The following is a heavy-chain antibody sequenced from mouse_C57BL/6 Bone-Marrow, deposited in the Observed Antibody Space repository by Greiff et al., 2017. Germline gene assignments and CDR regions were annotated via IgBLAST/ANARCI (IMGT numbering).Heavy chain of an antibody. CDR2: IHPNSGST. CDR1: GYTFTSYW. V-gene: IGHV1-64*01. CDR3: ARWYYGSMDY. J-gene: IGHJ4*01. Sequence: VQLQQSGAELVKPGASVKLSCKASGYTFTSYWMHWVKQRPGQGLEWIGMIHPNSGSTNYNEKFKSKATLTVDKSSSTAYMQLSSLTSEDSAVYCCARWYYGSMDYWGQGTSVTVSS. D-gene: IGHD1-1*01.